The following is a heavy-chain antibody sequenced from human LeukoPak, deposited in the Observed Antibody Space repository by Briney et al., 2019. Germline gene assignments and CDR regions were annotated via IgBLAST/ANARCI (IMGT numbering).Heavy chain of an antibody. J-gene: IGHJ4*02. D-gene: IGHD3-22*01. CDR3: ARDQYDSSGYYYY. CDR1: GGTFSSYA. Sequence: SVKVSCKASGGTFSSYAISWVRQAPGQGLEWMGRIIPIFGTANYAQKFQGRVTITTDESTSTAYMELSSLRSEDTAVYYCARDQYDSSGYYYYWGQGTVVTVSS. V-gene: IGHV1-69*05. CDR2: IIPIFGTA.